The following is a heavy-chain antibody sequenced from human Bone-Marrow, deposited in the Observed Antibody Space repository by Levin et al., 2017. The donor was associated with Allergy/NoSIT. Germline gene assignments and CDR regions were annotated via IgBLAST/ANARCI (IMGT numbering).Heavy chain of an antibody. V-gene: IGHV3-53*01. CDR2: IFTGGRT. CDR1: GFNVINNY. CDR3: ARDGSYSHGPYDALDI. Sequence: GESLKISCAASGFNVINNYMSWVRQAPGKGPEWVSMIFTGGRTYYADSVKGRFTISRDNSKNTLFLQMNSLRAEDTAVYYCARDGSYSHGPYDALDIWSQGTMVTVSS. J-gene: IGHJ3*02. D-gene: IGHD1-26*01.